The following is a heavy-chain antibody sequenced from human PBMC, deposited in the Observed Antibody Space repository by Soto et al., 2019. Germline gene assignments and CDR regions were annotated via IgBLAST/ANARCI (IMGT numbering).Heavy chain of an antibody. CDR2: IIPIFGTA. CDR3: AIDSWQSSYTNSFDP. D-gene: IGHD2-2*02. Sequence: GASVKVSCKASGGTFSSYAISWVRQAPGQGLEWMGGIIPIFGTANYAQKFQGRVTITADESTSTAYMELSSLRSEDTAVYYCAIDSWQSSYTNSFDPWGQGTLVTVSS. V-gene: IGHV1-69*13. CDR1: GGTFSSYA. J-gene: IGHJ5*02.